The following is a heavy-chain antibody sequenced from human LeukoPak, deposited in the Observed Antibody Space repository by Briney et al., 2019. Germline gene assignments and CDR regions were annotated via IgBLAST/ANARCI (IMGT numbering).Heavy chain of an antibody. CDR1: GFTFSSYW. CDR3: ARDPPSRGTRYFDY. D-gene: IGHD3-16*01. V-gene: IGHV3-7*01. J-gene: IGHJ4*02. CDR2: TKQDGSEK. Sequence: GGSLRLSCAASGFTFSSYWMSWVRQAPGKGLEWVANTKQDGSEKYYVDSVKGRFTISRDNAKNSLYLQMDSLRVEDTAVYYCARDPPSRGTRYFDYWGQGILVTVSS.